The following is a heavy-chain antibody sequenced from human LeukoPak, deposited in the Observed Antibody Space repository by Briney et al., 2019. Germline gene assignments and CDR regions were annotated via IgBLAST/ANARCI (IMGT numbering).Heavy chain of an antibody. CDR3: ARHPTVTRYYFDY. D-gene: IGHD4-17*01. CDR2: IKQDGSEK. Sequence: GESLRRSCAASGFTFSSYWMSWVRQAPGKGLEWVANIKQDGSEKYYVDSVKGRFTISRDNAKNSLYLQMNSLRAEDTAVYYCARHPTVTRYYFDYWGQGTLVTVSS. J-gene: IGHJ4*02. CDR1: GFTFSSYW. V-gene: IGHV3-7*01.